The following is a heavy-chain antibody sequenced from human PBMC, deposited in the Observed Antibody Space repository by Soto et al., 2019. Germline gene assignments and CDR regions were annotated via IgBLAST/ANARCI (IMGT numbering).Heavy chain of an antibody. V-gene: IGHV4-30-4*01. D-gene: IGHD2-15*01. J-gene: IGHJ4*02. CDR2: IYYSGST. CDR1: GGSISSGDYY. Sequence: NPSETLSLTCTVSGGSISSGDYYWSWIRQPPGKGLEWIGYIYYSGSTYYNPSLKSRVTISVDTSKNQFSLKLSSVTAADTAVYYCARGPNLGYCNYWGQGTLVTVSS. CDR3: ARGPNLGYCNY.